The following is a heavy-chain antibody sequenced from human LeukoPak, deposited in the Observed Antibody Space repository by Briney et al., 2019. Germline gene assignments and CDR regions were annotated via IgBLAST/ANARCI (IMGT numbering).Heavy chain of an antibody. V-gene: IGHV4-4*07. Sequence: DPSETLSLTCTVSGGSISSYYWSWIRQPAGKGLEWIGRIYTSGSTNYNPSLKSRVTMSVDTSKNQFSLKLSSVTAADTAVYYCAGNIVVVPADAFDIWGQGTMVTVSS. J-gene: IGHJ3*02. CDR1: GGSISSYY. D-gene: IGHD2-2*01. CDR3: AGNIVVVPADAFDI. CDR2: IYTSGST.